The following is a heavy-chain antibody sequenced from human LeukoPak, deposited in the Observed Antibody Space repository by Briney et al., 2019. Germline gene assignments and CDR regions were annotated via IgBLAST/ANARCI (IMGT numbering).Heavy chain of an antibody. D-gene: IGHD3-10*02. CDR2: ISSSGSTI. Sequence: GGSLRLFCAASGFTFSSYGMHWLRQAPGEGREWVSYISSSGSTIYYADSVTGRLTISRDNAKNSLYPQMNSLRAEDTAVYYCAELGITMIGGVWGKGTTVTISS. V-gene: IGHV3-48*03. CDR3: AELGITMIGGV. J-gene: IGHJ6*04. CDR1: GFTFSSYG.